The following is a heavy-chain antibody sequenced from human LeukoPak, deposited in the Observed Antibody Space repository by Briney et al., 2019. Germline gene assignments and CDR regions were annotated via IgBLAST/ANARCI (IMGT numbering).Heavy chain of an antibody. J-gene: IGHJ5*02. CDR2: INHSGST. Sequence: SSETLSLTCAVYGGSFSGYYRSWIRQPPGKGLEWIGEINHSGSTNYNPSLKSRVTISVDTSKNQFSLKLSSVTAADTAVYYCARGDRYRGYYGSGSYILVSGRWFDPWGQGTLVTVSS. D-gene: IGHD3-10*01. V-gene: IGHV4-34*01. CDR3: ARGDRYRGYYGSGSYILVSGRWFDP. CDR1: GGSFSGYY.